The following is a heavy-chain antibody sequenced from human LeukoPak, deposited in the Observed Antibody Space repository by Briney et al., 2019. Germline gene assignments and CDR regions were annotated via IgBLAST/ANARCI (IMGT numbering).Heavy chain of an antibody. CDR1: GGTFSSYA. Sequence: ASVKVSCKASGGTFSSYAISWVRPAPGQGLEWMGWINPNSGGTNYAQKFQGRVTMTRDTSISTAYMELSRLRSDDTAVYYCVNAGATSHWYFDLWGRGTLVTVSS. CDR3: VNAGATSHWYFDL. J-gene: IGHJ2*01. D-gene: IGHD1-26*01. CDR2: INPNSGGT. V-gene: IGHV1-2*02.